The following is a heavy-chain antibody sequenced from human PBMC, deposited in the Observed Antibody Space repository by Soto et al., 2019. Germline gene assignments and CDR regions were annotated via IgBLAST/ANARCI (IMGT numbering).Heavy chain of an antibody. CDR1: GGSFSGYY. Sequence: SETLSLTCAVYGGSFSGYYWSWIRQPPGKGLEWIGEINHSGSTNCNPSLKSRVTISVDTSKNQFSLKLSSVTAADTAVYYCAREYYDILTGSNDAFDIWGQGTMVTVSS. J-gene: IGHJ3*02. CDR2: INHSGST. D-gene: IGHD3-9*01. V-gene: IGHV4-34*01. CDR3: AREYYDILTGSNDAFDI.